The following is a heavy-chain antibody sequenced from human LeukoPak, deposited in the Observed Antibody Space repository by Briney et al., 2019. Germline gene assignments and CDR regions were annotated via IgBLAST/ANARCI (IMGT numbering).Heavy chain of an antibody. CDR2: MNHSGST. Sequence: SETLSLTCAVYGGSLSGYYWSWIRQPPGKGLEWIGEMNHSGSTNYNPSLKSRVTISVDTSKNQFSLKLSSVTAADTAVYYCARRLGRKFGERFYYYHHMDVWGKGTTVTISS. CDR1: GGSLSGYY. J-gene: IGHJ6*03. D-gene: IGHD3-10*01. CDR3: ARRLGRKFGERFYYYHHMDV. V-gene: IGHV4-34*01.